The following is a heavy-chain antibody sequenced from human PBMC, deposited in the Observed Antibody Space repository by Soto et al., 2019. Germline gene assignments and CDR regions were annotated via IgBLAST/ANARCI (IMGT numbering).Heavy chain of an antibody. V-gene: IGHV3-48*01. CDR1: GFTFSGYS. CDR3: ARDLGSYYYYGMDV. CDR2: ISSSSSTI. J-gene: IGHJ6*02. D-gene: IGHD1-26*01. Sequence: GGSLRLSCAASGFTFSGYSMNWVRQAQGKGLEWVSYISSSSSTIYYADSVKGRFTISRDNAKNSLYLQMNSLRAEDTAVYYCARDLGSYYYYGMDVWGQGTTVTVSS.